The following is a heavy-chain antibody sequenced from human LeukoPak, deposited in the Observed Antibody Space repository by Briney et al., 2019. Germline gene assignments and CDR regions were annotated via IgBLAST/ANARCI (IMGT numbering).Heavy chain of an antibody. D-gene: IGHD3-3*01. CDR2: IYRDGTT. Sequence: GGSLRLSCAASGFSVSSNYMSWVRQAPGKGLEWVSLIYRDGTTFYADSVKGRFTISRDNSKNTLYVQMNSLRAEDTAVYYCARESSGIDDFAFDTWGQGTMVTVSS. CDR1: GFSVSSNY. V-gene: IGHV3-53*01. CDR3: ARESSGIDDFAFDT. J-gene: IGHJ3*02.